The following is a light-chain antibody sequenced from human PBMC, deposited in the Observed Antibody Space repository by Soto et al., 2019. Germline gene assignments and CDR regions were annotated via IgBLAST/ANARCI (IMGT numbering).Light chain of an antibody. V-gene: IGLV1-44*01. Sequence: QSALTQPPSASGTPGQRVTISCSGSSSNLGSNSVNWYQQVPGTAPKLLISSDNQRPSGVPDRFSGSQSGTSASLAISGLQSEDEADYHCGAWDDSLNGGVFGGGTKVTVL. CDR3: GAWDDSLNGGV. J-gene: IGLJ3*02. CDR2: SDN. CDR1: SSNLGSNS.